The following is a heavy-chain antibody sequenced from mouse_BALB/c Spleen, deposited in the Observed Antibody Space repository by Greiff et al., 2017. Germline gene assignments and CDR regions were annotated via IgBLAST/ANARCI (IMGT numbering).Heavy chain of an antibody. J-gene: IGHJ1*01. CDR2: IWSGGST. CDR3: ARNCYRYDGGDWYFDV. V-gene: IGHV2-4-1*01. D-gene: IGHD2-14*01. Sequence: QVQLQQSGPGLVQPSQSLSITCTVSGFSLTSYGVHWVRQSPGKGLEWLGVIWSGGSTDYNAAFISRLSISKDNSKSQVFFKMNSLQADDTAIYYCARNCYRYDGGDWYFDVWGAGTTVTVSS. CDR1: GFSLTSYG.